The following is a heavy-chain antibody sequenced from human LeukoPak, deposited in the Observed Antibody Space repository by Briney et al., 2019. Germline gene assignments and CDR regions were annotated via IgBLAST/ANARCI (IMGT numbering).Heavy chain of an antibody. V-gene: IGHV3-30*02. CDR2: IRFDGSKT. CDR3: XXDFDDXNSNYYYIPDY. CDR1: GFNLSRNG. J-gene: IGHJ4*02. D-gene: IGHD3-10*01. Sequence: GGSLRLSCEVSGFNLSRNGMHWVRQAPGKGLEWVSFIRFDGSKTFYGDSVRGRCTISRDISKNTLYLQLNSLRADDTAVYYCXXDFDDXNSNYYYIPDYWGQGVLVTVSS.